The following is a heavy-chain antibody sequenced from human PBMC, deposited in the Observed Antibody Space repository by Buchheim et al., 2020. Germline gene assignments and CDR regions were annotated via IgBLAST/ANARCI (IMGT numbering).Heavy chain of an antibody. V-gene: IGHV3-49*04. CDR1: GFTFGDYA. CDR3: TRGQGYSRYDYFWFDP. CDR2: IRSKAYGGTT. J-gene: IGHJ5*02. Sequence: EVQLVESGGGLVQPGRSLRLSCTASGFTFGDYAMSWVRQAPGKGLEWVGFIRSKAYGGTTEYAASVKGRFTISRDDSKSIAYLQMNSLKTEDTAVYYCTRGQGYSRYDYFWFDPWGQGTL. D-gene: IGHD5-12*01.